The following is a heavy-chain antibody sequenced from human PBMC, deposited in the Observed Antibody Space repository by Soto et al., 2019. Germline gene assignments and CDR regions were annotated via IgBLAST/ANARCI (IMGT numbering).Heavy chain of an antibody. V-gene: IGHV1-8*01. CDR3: ARERKFDFWRKGLDV. CDR2: MDPNSGST. CDR1: GYTFTTYD. Sequence: QAQLVQSGAEVRKPGASVKVSCKASGYTFTTYDINWVRQAPGQGLEWLGWMDPNSGSTGYAQNFQGRITMTRNISTNTAKMELSSVQSEDTAVYYCARERKFDFWRKGLDVWGQGTTVTVSS. J-gene: IGHJ6*02. D-gene: IGHD3-3*01.